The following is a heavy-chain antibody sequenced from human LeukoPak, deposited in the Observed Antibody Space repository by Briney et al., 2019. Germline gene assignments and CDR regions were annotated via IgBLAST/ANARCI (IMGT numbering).Heavy chain of an antibody. CDR1: GGTFSSYA. CDR3: ARDRGRETYYDFWSGYSSGSHHWFDP. D-gene: IGHD3-3*01. J-gene: IGHJ5*02. CDR2: IIPIFGTA. V-gene: IGHV1-69*05. Sequence: GSSVKVSCKASGGTFSSYAISWVRQAPGQGLEWMGGIIPIFGTANYAQKFQGRVTITTDESTSTAYMELSSLRSEDTAVYYCARDRGRETYYDFWSGYSSGSHHWFDPWGQGTLVTVSS.